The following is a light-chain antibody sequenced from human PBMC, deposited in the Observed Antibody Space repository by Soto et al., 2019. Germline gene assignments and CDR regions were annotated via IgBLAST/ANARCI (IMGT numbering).Light chain of an antibody. CDR3: QQDYSLQGT. CDR2: GAS. V-gene: IGKV3D-7*01. J-gene: IGKJ4*01. CDR1: QSVSSSY. Sequence: PGERVTLSCRASQSVSSSYLTWYQQKPGQAPRLLIYGASTRATSIPARFSGSGSGTDFTLTISSLQPEDFAVYYCQQDYSLQGTFGGGTKVEIK.